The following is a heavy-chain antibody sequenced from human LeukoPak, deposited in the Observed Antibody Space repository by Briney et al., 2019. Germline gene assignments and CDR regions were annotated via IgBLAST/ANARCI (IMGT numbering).Heavy chain of an antibody. CDR3: AREIYNYYDSSGYYPFFDY. J-gene: IGHJ4*02. V-gene: IGHV1-2*02. CDR1: GYTFTGYY. Sequence: ASVKVSCKASGYTFTGYYMHWVRQAPGQGLEWMGWINPNSGGTNYAQKFQGRVTMARDTSISTAYMELSRLRSDDTAVYYCAREIYNYYDSSGYYPFFDYWGQGTLVTVSS. D-gene: IGHD3-22*01. CDR2: INPNSGGT.